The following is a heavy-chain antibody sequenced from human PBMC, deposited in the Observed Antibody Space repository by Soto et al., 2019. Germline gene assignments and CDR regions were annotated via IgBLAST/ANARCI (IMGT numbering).Heavy chain of an antibody. V-gene: IGHV4-34*01. CDR2: INHSGST. CDR1: GGSFSGYY. Sequence: SETLSLTCAVYGGSFSGYYWSWIRQPPGKGLEWIGEINHSGSTNYNPSLKSRVTISVDTSKNQFSLKLSSVTAADTAAYYCARRRQIVVVPAAIISWFDPWGQGTLVTVSS. CDR3: ARRRQIVVVPAAIISWFDP. D-gene: IGHD2-2*01. J-gene: IGHJ5*02.